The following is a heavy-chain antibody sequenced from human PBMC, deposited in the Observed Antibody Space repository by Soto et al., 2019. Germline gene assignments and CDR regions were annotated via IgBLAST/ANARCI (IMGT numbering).Heavy chain of an antibody. CDR1: GFTFSNYG. CDR3: AKEPYYDSSGYYDY. J-gene: IGHJ4*02. V-gene: IGHV3-30*18. CDR2: ISYDGSNK. D-gene: IGHD3-22*01. Sequence: PGGSLRLSCAASGFTFSNYGMHWVRQAPGKGLEWVAVISYDGSNKYYADSVKGRFTISRDNSKNTLYLQMNSLRAEDTAVYYCAKEPYYDSSGYYDYWGQGTLVTVS.